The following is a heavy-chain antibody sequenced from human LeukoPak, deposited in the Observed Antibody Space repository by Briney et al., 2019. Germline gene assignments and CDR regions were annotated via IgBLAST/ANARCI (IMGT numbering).Heavy chain of an antibody. CDR1: GFTFSSYW. CDR3: ARELYGSGSYYPTMDV. Sequence: PGGSLRLSCAASGFTFSSYWMSWVRQAPGKGLEWVANIKQDGSEKYYVDSVKGRFTISRDIAKNSLYLQMNSLRAEDTAVYYCARELYGSGSYYPTMDVWGQGTTVTVSS. V-gene: IGHV3-7*03. CDR2: IKQDGSEK. J-gene: IGHJ6*02. D-gene: IGHD3-10*01.